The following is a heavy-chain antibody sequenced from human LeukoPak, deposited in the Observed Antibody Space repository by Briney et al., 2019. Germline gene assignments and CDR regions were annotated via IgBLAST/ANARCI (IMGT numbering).Heavy chain of an antibody. V-gene: IGHV3-7*04. CDR2: IKEDGSEK. CDR1: GFSFSNIW. J-gene: IGHJ4*02. D-gene: IGHD6-13*01. CDR3: VREGSSWGYYFDY. Sequence: GGSLRLSCAASGFSFSNIWMSWVRQAPGKGLEWVANIKEDGSEKYYVDSVKGRFTISRDSAKNSLYLQMNSLRAEDTAVYYCVREGSSWGYYFDYWGPGTLVTVSS.